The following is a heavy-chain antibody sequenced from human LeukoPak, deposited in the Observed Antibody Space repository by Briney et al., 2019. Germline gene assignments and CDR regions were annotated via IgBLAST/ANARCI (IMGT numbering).Heavy chain of an antibody. CDR2: IYYSGST. J-gene: IGHJ4*02. D-gene: IGHD2-2*01. Sequence: SETLSLTXTVSGGSISSSSYYWGWIRQPPGKGLEWIGSIYYSGSTYYNPSLKSRVTISVDTSKNQFSLKLSSVTAADTAVYYCARPLPAAAISPFDYWGQGTLVTVSS. CDR1: GGSISSSSYY. CDR3: ARPLPAAAISPFDY. V-gene: IGHV4-39*01.